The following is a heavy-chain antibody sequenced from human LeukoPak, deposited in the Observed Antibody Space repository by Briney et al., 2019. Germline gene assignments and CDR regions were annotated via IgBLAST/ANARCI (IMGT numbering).Heavy chain of an antibody. V-gene: IGHV1-46*01. Sequence: ASVKVSCKASGYAFTSYYMHWVRQAPGQGLEWMGIINPSGGSTSYAQKFQGRVTMTRDMSTSTVYMELSSLRSEDTAVYYWARDWGSTAYYYYYMDDWGKGTTVTVSS. CDR3: ARDWGSTAYYYYYMDD. CDR2: INPSGGST. CDR1: GYAFTSYY. D-gene: IGHD3-16*01. J-gene: IGHJ6*03.